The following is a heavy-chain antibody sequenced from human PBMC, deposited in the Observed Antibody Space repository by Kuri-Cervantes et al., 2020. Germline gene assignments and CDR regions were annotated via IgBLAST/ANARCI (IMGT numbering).Heavy chain of an antibody. CDR3: ARTSRSDY. D-gene: IGHD2-2*01. CDR2: IWYDGSNK. CDR1: GFTFSSYG. V-gene: IGHV3-33*01. Sequence: GESLKISCAASGFTFSSYGMHWVRQAPGKGLEWVAVIWYDGSNKYYADSVKGRFTISRDNAKNSLYLQMNSLRAEDTAVYYCARTSRSDYWGQGTLVTVSS. J-gene: IGHJ4*02.